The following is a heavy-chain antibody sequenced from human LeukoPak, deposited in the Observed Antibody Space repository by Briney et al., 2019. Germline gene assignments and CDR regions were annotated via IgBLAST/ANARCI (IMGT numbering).Heavy chain of an antibody. CDR3: ATYVWARHFDY. V-gene: IGHV4-59*01. J-gene: IGHJ4*02. Sequence: SETVSLTCAVYGGSFSGYYWSWIRQPPGKGLEWIGYVYYNGDTNYNPSLKSRVTVSLDASKNQFSLKLTSVTAADTAVYYCATYVWARHFDYWGQGILVTVSS. CDR2: VYYNGDT. CDR1: GGSFSGYY. D-gene: IGHD3-16*01.